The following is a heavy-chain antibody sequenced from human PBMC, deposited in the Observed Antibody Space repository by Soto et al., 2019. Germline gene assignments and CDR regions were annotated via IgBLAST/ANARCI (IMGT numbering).Heavy chain of an antibody. D-gene: IGHD2-2*01. J-gene: IGHJ6*02. Sequence: QVQLVQSGAEVKKPGSSVKVSCKASEAPSTGYAFTGVRKAPGQGFGGLGGITLTFVTANYAQKFQGRVTITADESTSTAYMELSSLRSEDTAVYYCASSRYCISTSCHPSSFGYYYYGMDVWGQGTTVTVSS. V-gene: IGHV1-69*12. CDR3: ASSRYCISTSCHPSSFGYYYYGMDV. CDR1: EAPSTGYA. CDR2: ITLTFVTA.